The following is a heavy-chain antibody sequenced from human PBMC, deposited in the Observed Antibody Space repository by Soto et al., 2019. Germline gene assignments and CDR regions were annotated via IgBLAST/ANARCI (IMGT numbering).Heavy chain of an antibody. CDR1: GYSFTSYW. CDR3: ARLEDSGHPDPATFDY. CDR2: IYPGDSDT. Sequence: GESLKISCKGSGYSFTSYWIGWVRQMPGKGLEWMGIIYPGDSDTRYSPSFQGQVTISADKSISTAYLQWSSLKASDTAMYYCARLEDSGHPDPATFDYWGQGTLVTVSS. V-gene: IGHV5-51*01. D-gene: IGHD5-12*01. J-gene: IGHJ4*02.